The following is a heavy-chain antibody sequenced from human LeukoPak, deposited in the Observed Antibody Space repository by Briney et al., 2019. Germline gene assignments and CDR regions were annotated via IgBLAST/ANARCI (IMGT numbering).Heavy chain of an antibody. V-gene: IGHV3-74*01. Sequence: GGSLRLSCAASGFTFSSYWMDWVRQAPGKGLGWVSRINSDGSSTIYADSVKGRFTISTDNAKNTLYLQMNSLRAEDTAVYYCARAEYYYDSSGYYSPYFDYWGQGTLVTVSS. D-gene: IGHD3-22*01. CDR2: INSDGSST. CDR3: ARAEYYYDSSGYYSPYFDY. J-gene: IGHJ4*02. CDR1: GFTFSSYW.